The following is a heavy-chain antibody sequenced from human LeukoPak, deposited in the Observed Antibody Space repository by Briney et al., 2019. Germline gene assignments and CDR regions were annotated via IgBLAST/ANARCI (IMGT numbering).Heavy chain of an antibody. V-gene: IGHV3-30*02. J-gene: IGHJ4*02. CDR1: GFTFSSYG. CDR3: PNDLYYDSSGYYYFDY. D-gene: IGHD3-22*01. Sequence: GGSLRLSCAASGFTFSSYGMHWVRQAPGKGLEWVAFIRYDGSNKYYADSVKGRFTISRDNSKNTLYLQMNSLRAEDTAVYYCPNDLYYDSSGYYYFDYWGQGTLVTVSS. CDR2: IRYDGSNK.